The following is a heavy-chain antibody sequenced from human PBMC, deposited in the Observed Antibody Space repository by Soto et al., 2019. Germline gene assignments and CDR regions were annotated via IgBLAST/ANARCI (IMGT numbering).Heavy chain of an antibody. D-gene: IGHD6-19*01. CDR1: GGSISSSNW. CDR2: IYHSGST. CDR3: ARGGSSGWYWEGLSDG. Sequence: QVQLQESGPGLVKPSGTLSLTCAVSGGSISSSNWWSWVRQPPGKGLEWIGEIYHSGSTNYNPSLNSRVTISVDKSKNQFSLELSSVTAADTAVYYCARGGSSGWYWEGLSDGWGQGTLVTVSS. V-gene: IGHV4-4*02. J-gene: IGHJ4*02.